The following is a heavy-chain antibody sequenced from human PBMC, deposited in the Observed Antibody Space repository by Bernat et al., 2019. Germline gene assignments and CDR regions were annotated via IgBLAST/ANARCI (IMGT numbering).Heavy chain of an antibody. CDR1: GGSISSGGYY. D-gene: IGHD2-2*02. Sequence: QVQLQESGPGLVKPSQTLSLTCTVSGGSISSGGYYWSWIRQHPGKGLEWIGYIYYSGSTYYNPSLKSRVTISVDTSKNQFSLKLSSVTAADTAVYYCARGIVPAAIRGWFDPWGQGTLVTVSS. J-gene: IGHJ5*02. V-gene: IGHV4-31*03. CDR3: ARGIVPAAIRGWFDP. CDR2: IYYSGST.